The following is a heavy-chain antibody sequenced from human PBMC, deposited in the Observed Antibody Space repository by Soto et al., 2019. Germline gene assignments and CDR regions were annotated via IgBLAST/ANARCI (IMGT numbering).Heavy chain of an antibody. J-gene: IGHJ6*02. CDR3: ARERVSLRRSYGNHYYYYVMDV. CDR1: GGTFSSYA. V-gene: IGHV1-69*13. Sequence: SVKVSCKASGGTFSSYAISWVRQAPGQGLEWMGGIIPIFGTANYAQKFQGRVTITADESTSTAYMELSSLRSEDTAVYYCARERVSLRRSYGNHYYYYVMDVRVQGTTVNGSS. D-gene: IGHD4-4*01. CDR2: IIPIFGTA.